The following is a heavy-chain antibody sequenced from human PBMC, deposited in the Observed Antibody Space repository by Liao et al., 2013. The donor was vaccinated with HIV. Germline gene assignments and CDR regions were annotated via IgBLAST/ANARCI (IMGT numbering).Heavy chain of an antibody. V-gene: IGHV4-61*02. CDR2: IYASGST. D-gene: IGHD3-9*01. Sequence: QVQLQESGPGLLKPSQTLSLTCAVSDGSTNSGAYYWSWIRQTAGKGLEWIGRIYASGSTHYSPSLKSRITLSIDTSKNQFSLKVSSVTAADTAVYYCARSPAGLRYFNYWGQGTLVTVSS. CDR3: ARSPAGLRYFNY. CDR1: DGSTNSGAYY. J-gene: IGHJ4*02.